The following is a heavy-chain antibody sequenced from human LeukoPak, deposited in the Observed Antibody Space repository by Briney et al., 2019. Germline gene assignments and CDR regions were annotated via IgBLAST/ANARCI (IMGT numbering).Heavy chain of an antibody. CDR1: GDSVSSNSAA. D-gene: IGHD5-18*01. CDR2: TYYRSKWYN. J-gene: IGHJ4*02. Sequence: SQTLLLTCAISGDSVSSNSAAWNWMRQSPSRGLEWLGRTYYRSKWYNDYAVSVKSRITINPDTSKNHFSLQLNSVTPEDTAVYYCARGYGYYFDYWGQGTLVTVSS. CDR3: ARGYGYYFDY. V-gene: IGHV6-1*01.